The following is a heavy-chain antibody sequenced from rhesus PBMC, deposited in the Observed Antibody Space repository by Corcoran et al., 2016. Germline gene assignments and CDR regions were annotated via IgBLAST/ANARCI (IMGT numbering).Heavy chain of an antibody. J-gene: IGHJ6*01. CDR1: GYSISSGYG. CDR3: ARELYYYSDRFYGLDP. Sequence: QVQLQESGPGLVKPSETLSLTCAVSGYSISSGYGWSWIRQPPGKGLEWIGDIGGSSGTPNYNPSLRSRVTLSKDTSKNHLSLKLRSATAADTAVYYCARELYYYSDRFYGLDPWGQGVVVTVSS. CDR2: IGGSSGTP. D-gene: IGHD3-16*01. V-gene: IGHV4-127*01.